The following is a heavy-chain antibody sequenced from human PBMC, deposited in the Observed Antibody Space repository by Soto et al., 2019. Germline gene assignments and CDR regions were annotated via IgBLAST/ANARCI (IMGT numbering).Heavy chain of an antibody. V-gene: IGHV4-59*01. CDR1: GGSISSYY. CDR3: ARTYGSGSSYWFDP. D-gene: IGHD3-10*01. Sequence: QVQLQESGPGLVKPSETLSLTCTVSGGSISSYYWSWIRQPPGKGLEWIGYIYYSGSTNYNPSLTSRVPTSVDTSKNQFSLKLSSVTAADTAVYYCARTYGSGSSYWFDPWGQGTLVTVSS. J-gene: IGHJ5*02. CDR2: IYYSGST.